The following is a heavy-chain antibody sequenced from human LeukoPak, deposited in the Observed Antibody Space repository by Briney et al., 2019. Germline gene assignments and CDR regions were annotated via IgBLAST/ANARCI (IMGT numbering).Heavy chain of an antibody. CDR2: INSDGSTT. CDR1: GFTFSGYW. D-gene: IGHD3-16*01. V-gene: IGHV3-74*01. Sequence: PGGSLRLSCAASGFTFSGYWMHWVRQAPRKGLVWVSRINSDGSTTSYADSVKGRFTISRDNAKNTLYLQMNSLIAEDTAEYDCERSGGGYFDYWGQGTLVTVSS. CDR3: ERSGGGYFDY. J-gene: IGHJ4*02.